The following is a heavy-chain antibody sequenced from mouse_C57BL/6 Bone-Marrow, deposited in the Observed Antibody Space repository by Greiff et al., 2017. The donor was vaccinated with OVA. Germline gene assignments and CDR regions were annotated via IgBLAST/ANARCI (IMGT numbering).Heavy chain of an antibody. J-gene: IGHJ3*01. CDR1: GYTFTSYW. Sequence: QVQLQQPGAELVMPGASVKLSCKASGYTFTSYWMHWVKQRPGQGLEWIGEIDPSDSYTNYNQKFKGKSTLTVDKSSSTAYMQLSSLTSEDSAVYYCAITMVTRAYWGQGTLVTVSA. D-gene: IGHD2-2*01. CDR3: AITMVTRAY. V-gene: IGHV1-69*01. CDR2: IDPSDSYT.